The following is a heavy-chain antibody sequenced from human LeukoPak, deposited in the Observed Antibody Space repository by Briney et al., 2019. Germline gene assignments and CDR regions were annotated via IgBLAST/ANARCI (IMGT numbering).Heavy chain of an antibody. Sequence: GGSLRLSCAASGFTFSSYAMSWVRQAPGKGLEWVSGISWNSGSIGYADSVKGRFTISRDNAKNSLYLQMNSLRAEDTALYYCAKAKKTGTFDYWGQGTLVTVSS. CDR2: ISWNSGSI. J-gene: IGHJ4*02. V-gene: IGHV3-9*01. CDR3: AKAKKTGTFDY. D-gene: IGHD1-1*01. CDR1: GFTFSSYA.